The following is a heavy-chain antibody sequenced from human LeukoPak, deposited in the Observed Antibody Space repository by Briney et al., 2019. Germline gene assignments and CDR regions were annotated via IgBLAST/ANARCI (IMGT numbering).Heavy chain of an antibody. CDR3: ARVGSGGNLYAYDI. Sequence: GGSLRLSYAGSGFTFSNYAIHWVRQAPGKGLEYVSAVSSNGGYTYYAKSVKGRFTISRDNSKNTLYLQTGSLRAEDMGLYYCARVGSGGNLYAYDIWGQGSKVTVSS. CDR1: GFTFSNYA. J-gene: IGHJ3*02. CDR2: VSSNGGYT. V-gene: IGHV3-64*01. D-gene: IGHD4-23*01.